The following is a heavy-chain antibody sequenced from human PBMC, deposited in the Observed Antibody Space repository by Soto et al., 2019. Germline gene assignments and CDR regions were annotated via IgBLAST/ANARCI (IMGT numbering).Heavy chain of an antibody. J-gene: IGHJ4*02. V-gene: IGHV1-18*01. CDR2: ISAYNGNT. CDR3: AREYSNYRPDYFDY. CDR1: GYTFTSYG. Sequence: ASVKVSFKASGYTFTSYGISWVRQAPGQGLEWMGWISAYNGNTNYAQKLQGRVTMTTDTSTSTAYMELRSLRSDDTAVYYCAREYSNYRPDYFDYWGQGTLVTVSS. D-gene: IGHD4-4*01.